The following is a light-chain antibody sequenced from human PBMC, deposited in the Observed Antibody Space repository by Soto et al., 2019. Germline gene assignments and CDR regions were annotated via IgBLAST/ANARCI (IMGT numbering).Light chain of an antibody. CDR1: QTISSW. Sequence: DIQITRSPSTLSGSVENRVTITSGASQTISSWLAWYQQKPGKAPKLLIYAASTLQSGVPSKFSGSGFGTDFTLTISSLQTEDFATYYCQQNYSPPPITFGQGTRLEI. V-gene: IGKV1-39*01. J-gene: IGKJ5*01. CDR3: QQNYSPPPIT. CDR2: AAS.